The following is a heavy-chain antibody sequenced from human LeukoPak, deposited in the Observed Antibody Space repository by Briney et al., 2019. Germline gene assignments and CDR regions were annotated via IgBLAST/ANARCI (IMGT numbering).Heavy chain of an antibody. J-gene: IGHJ3*02. Sequence: PGRSLRLSCVASGFTFDDYAMHWVRQAPGKGLEWVSGISWNSGSIGYADSVKGRFTISRDNAKNSLYLQMNSLRAEDMALYYCAKGHSSGYYVAFDIWGQGTMVTVSS. D-gene: IGHD3-22*01. CDR2: ISWNSGSI. CDR1: GFTFDDYA. V-gene: IGHV3-9*03. CDR3: AKGHSSGYYVAFDI.